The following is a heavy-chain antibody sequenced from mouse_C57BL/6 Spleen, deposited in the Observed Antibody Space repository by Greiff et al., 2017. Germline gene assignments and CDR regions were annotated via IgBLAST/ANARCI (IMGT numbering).Heavy chain of an antibody. CDR3: AREAGFYYYGSSSYFDC. V-gene: IGHV1-82*01. D-gene: IGHD1-1*01. Sequence: QVQLQQSGPELVKPGASVKISCKASGYAFSSSWMNWVKQRPGKGLEWIGRIYPGDGDTNYNGKLKGKATLTADKSSSTAYMQLSSLTSEYSAVYFCAREAGFYYYGSSSYFDCWGQGTTLTVSS. CDR2: IYPGDGDT. J-gene: IGHJ2*01. CDR1: GYAFSSSW.